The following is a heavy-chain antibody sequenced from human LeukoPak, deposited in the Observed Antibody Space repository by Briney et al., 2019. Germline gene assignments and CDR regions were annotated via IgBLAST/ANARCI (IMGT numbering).Heavy chain of an antibody. CDR3: ARDMAVGATPPFFDY. CDR2: ISSSSSTI. V-gene: IGHV3-48*01. J-gene: IGHJ4*02. D-gene: IGHD1-26*01. CDR1: GFTFSSYS. Sequence: GGSLRLSCAASGFTFSSYSMNWVRQAPGKGLEWVSYISSSSSTIYYADSVKGRFTISRDNAKNSLYLQMNSLRAEDTAVYYCARDMAVGATPPFFDYWGQGTLVTVSS.